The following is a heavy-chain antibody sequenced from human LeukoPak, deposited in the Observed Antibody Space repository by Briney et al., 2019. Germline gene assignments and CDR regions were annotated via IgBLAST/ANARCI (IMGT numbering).Heavy chain of an antibody. CDR3: ARDFSGAGYMDV. Sequence: GGFLRLSCAASGFTVSSNYMSWVRQAPGKGLEWVSVIYSGGSTYYADSVKGRFTISRDNSKNTLYLQMNSLRAEDTAVYYCARDFSGAGYMDVWGKGTTVTVSS. CDR2: IYSGGST. CDR1: GFTVSSNY. V-gene: IGHV3-66*02. J-gene: IGHJ6*03. D-gene: IGHD1-14*01.